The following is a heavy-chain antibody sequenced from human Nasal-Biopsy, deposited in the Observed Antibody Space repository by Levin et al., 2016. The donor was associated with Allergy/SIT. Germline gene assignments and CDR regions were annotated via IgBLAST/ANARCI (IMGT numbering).Heavy chain of an antibody. Sequence: GESLKISCAASGFTFTNAWMHWVRQAPGKGLEWVSAITASGRSADYADSVKGRFTISRDNSKNTLHLQMNSLRAEDTAVYYCVKRRYESSGYFDYWGQGTRVTVSS. D-gene: IGHD3-22*01. CDR1: GFTFTNAW. CDR3: VKRRYESSGYFDY. CDR2: ITASGRSA. J-gene: IGHJ4*02. V-gene: IGHV3-23*01.